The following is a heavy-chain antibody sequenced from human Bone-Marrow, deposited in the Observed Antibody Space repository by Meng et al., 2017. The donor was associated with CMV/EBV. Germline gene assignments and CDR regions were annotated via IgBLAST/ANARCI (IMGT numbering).Heavy chain of an antibody. Sequence: GESLKISCAASGFTFSSYWMSWVRQAPGKGLEWVANIKQDGSEEYYVDSVKGRFTISRDNAKNSLYLQMNSLRAEDTAVYYCARVRGWYVGWFDPWGQGTLVTVSS. D-gene: IGHD6-19*01. CDR3: ARVRGWYVGWFDP. CDR2: IKQDGSEE. V-gene: IGHV3-7*01. CDR1: GFTFSSYW. J-gene: IGHJ5*02.